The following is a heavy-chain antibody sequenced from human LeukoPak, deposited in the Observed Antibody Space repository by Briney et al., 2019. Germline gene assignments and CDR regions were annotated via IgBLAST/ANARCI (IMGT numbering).Heavy chain of an antibody. V-gene: IGHV3-21*01. J-gene: IGHJ4*02. Sequence: GGSLRLSCAASGFTFSSYSMNWVRQAPGKGLEWVSSISSSSSYIYYADSVKGRLTISRDNAKNSLYLQMNSLRAEDTAVYYCAREGGDIVVPAAPFDYWGQGTLVTVSS. CDR3: AREGGDIVVPAAPFDY. D-gene: IGHD2-2*01. CDR2: ISSSSSYI. CDR1: GFTFSSYS.